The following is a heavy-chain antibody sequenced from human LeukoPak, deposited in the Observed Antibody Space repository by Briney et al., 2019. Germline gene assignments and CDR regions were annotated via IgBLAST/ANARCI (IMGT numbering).Heavy chain of an antibody. CDR3: ARDLTMIRGKNCFDF. V-gene: IGHV3-48*01. D-gene: IGHD3-10*01. CDR2: ISTSSSTI. Sequence: GGSLRLSCVASGFTFSSYSMNWVRQAPGKRLEWVSYISTSSSTIYYPDSVKGGFTISRDNAKNSLYLQMNSLRAEDAAVYCCARDLTMIRGKNCFDFWGQGTLVTVSS. J-gene: IGHJ4*02. CDR1: GFTFSSYS.